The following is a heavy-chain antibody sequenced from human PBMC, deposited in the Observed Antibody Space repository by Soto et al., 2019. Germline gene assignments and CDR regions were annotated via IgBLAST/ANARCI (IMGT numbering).Heavy chain of an antibody. CDR1: GGSVNSGSYY. D-gene: IGHD6-13*01. CDR2: VYYSGST. J-gene: IGHJ4*02. Sequence: SETLSLACTVSGGSVNSGSYYWSWIRQPPGKGLEWIGYVYYSGSTNYNPSLKSLLTISVDTSRNQFSLKLSSVTAADTAVYYCARALSSGSWYYFDYWGQGTLVTVSS. CDR3: ARALSSGSWYYFDY. V-gene: IGHV4-61*01.